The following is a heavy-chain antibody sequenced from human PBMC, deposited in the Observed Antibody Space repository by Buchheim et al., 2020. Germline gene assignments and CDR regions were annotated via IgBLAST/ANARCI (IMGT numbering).Heavy chain of an antibody. V-gene: IGHV4-30-4*01. CDR2: IYYSGST. J-gene: IGHJ4*02. Sequence: QVQLQESGPGLVKPSQTLSLTCTVSGGSISSGDYYWRWIRQPPGKGLEWIGYIYYSGSTYYNPSLKSRVTISVDTSKNQFSLKLSYVTAADTAVYYCARERGSSWYTGTPHYFDYWGQGTL. CDR1: GGSISSGDYY. D-gene: IGHD6-13*01. CDR3: ARERGSSWYTGTPHYFDY.